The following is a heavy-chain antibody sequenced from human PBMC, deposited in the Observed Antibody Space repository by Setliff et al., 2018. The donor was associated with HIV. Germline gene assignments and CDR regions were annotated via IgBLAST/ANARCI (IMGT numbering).Heavy chain of an antibody. D-gene: IGHD4-17*01. CDR2: IYHTGDT. V-gene: IGHV4-38-2*01. CDR3: ARHKTHDYDGNSVYFDF. J-gene: IGHJ4*02. CDR1: GYSISNTGHY. Sequence: SETLSLTCVVSGYSISNTGHYWGWIRQPPGKGLEWIGSIYHTGDTYDNPSLKNRVTISRDTSKDRFSLNLRSVTAADAAIYYCARHKTHDYDGNSVYFDFWGQGILVTVSS.